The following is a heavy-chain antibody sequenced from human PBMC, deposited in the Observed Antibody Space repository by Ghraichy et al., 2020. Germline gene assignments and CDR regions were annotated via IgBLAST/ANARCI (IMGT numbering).Heavy chain of an antibody. CDR2: MHYSGST. V-gene: IGHV4-59*08. CDR3: ARGGHWGFDI. J-gene: IGHJ3*02. CDR1: GGSISGYY. Sequence: SETLSLTCTVSGGSISGYYWSWIRQPPGKGLEWNGYMHYSGSTNYNPSLKSRVTISVDTSKNQFSLKLSSVTAADTAVYYCARGGHWGFDIWGQGTMVTVSS. D-gene: IGHD7-27*01.